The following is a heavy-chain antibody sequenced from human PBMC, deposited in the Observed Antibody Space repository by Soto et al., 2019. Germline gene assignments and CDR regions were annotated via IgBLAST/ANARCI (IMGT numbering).Heavy chain of an antibody. D-gene: IGHD5-18*01. J-gene: IGHJ5*01. V-gene: IGHV3-74*01. CDR1: RGAFGDYW. CDR2: INRDANDI. Sequence: EVQLVESGGGLVQPGGSLRLSCEASRGAFGDYWMHWVRQAPGKGLVWVSRINRDANDIIYSYSVKGRLTASRDNVKLMMFLPMNTLRVEHTAGYYCARDVTHKWFDSWGQGTLVTVSS. CDR3: ARDVTHKWFDS.